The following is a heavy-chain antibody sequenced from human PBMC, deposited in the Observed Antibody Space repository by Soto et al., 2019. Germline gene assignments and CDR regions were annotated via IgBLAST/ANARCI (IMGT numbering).Heavy chain of an antibody. CDR2: MNPNSGNT. CDR3: ARGVGPALRSKDWFYP. V-gene: IGHV1-8*01. CDR1: GYIFTSYD. Sequence: ASVKVSCKASGYIFTSYDINWVRQATGQGLEWMGWMNPNSGNTGYAQKFQGRVTMTRNTAISTAYMELTSLTSDDTAVYYCARGVGPALRSKDWFYPWGQGPLVTVSS. D-gene: IGHD3-3*01. J-gene: IGHJ5*02.